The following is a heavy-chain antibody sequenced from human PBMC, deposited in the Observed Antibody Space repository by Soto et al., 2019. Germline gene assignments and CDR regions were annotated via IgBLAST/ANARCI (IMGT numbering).Heavy chain of an antibody. Sequence: EVQLVESGGGLIQPGESLRLSCAASGFPFGPFYMHWVRQAPGKGLEWVSHINGDGTTTVYADSVKGRFTISRDNAKNTLYLQMTSRRAEDTAVYYCARDRGYPDSFDIWGQGTMVTVSS. CDR1: GFPFGPFY. J-gene: IGHJ3*02. CDR2: INGDGTTT. CDR3: ARDRGYPDSFDI. D-gene: IGHD2-2*01. V-gene: IGHV3-74*01.